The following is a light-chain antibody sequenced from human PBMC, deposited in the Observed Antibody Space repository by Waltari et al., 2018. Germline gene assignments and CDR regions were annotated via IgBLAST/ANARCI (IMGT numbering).Light chain of an antibody. CDR3: NSRDSSGNHVV. CDR1: SLRSYY. V-gene: IGLV3-19*01. J-gene: IGLJ2*01. CDR2: GKN. Sequence: SSELTQDPAVSVALGQTVRITCQGDSLRSYYASWYQQKPGQAPVLVIYGKNNRPSGSPDRFSGSSSGTTASLTITGAQAEDEADYYCNSRDSSGNHVVFGGGTKLTVL.